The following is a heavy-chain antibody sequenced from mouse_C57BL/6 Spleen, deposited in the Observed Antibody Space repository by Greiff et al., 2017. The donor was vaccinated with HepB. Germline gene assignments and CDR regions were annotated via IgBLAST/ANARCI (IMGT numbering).Heavy chain of an antibody. D-gene: IGHD4-1*01. Sequence: QVQLKESGAELVRPGASVTLSCKASGYTFTDYEMHWVKQTPVHGLEWIGAIDPETGGTAYNQKFKGKAILTADKSSSTAYMELRSLTSEDSAVYYCTRWEENWGQGTLVTVSA. CDR3: TRWEEN. CDR2: IDPETGGT. J-gene: IGHJ3*01. V-gene: IGHV1-15*01. CDR1: GYTFTDYE.